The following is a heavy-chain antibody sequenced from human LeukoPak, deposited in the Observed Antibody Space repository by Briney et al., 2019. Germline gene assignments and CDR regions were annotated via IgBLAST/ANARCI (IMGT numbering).Heavy chain of an antibody. V-gene: IGHV5-51*01. CDR1: GYSFTSYW. CDR3: ARGPIAYYDILTATYFDY. CDR2: IYPGDSDT. J-gene: IGHJ4*02. D-gene: IGHD3-9*01. Sequence: GESLKISFKGSGYSFTSYWIGWVRPMPGKGLEWMGIIYPGDSDTRYSPSFQGQVTISADKSISTAYLQWSSLKASDTAMYYCARGPIAYYDILTATYFDYWGQGTLVTVSS.